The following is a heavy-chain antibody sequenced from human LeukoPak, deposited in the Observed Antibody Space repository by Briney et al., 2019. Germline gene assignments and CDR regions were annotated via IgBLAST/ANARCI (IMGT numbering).Heavy chain of an antibody. CDR3: ARRYSSGWYLGDDAFDI. J-gene: IGHJ3*02. V-gene: IGHV3-64*01. Sequence: GGSLRLSCAASGFTFSSYAMHWFRQAPGKGLEYVSAISSNGGSTYYANSGKGRFTISRDNSKNTLYLQMGSLRAEDMAVYYCARRYSSGWYLGDDAFDIWGQGTMVTVSS. CDR1: GFTFSSYA. CDR2: ISSNGGST. D-gene: IGHD6-19*01.